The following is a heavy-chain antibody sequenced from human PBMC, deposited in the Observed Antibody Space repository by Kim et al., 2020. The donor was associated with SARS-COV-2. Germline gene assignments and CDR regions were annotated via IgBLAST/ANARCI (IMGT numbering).Heavy chain of an antibody. CDR3: AKDSENYYDSSGFPDY. V-gene: IGHV3-11*05. CDR2: ISSSAAYI. J-gene: IGHJ4*02. D-gene: IGHD3-22*01. CDR1: GFDFSDYY. Sequence: GGSLRLSCTASGFDFSDYYMSWIRQAPGKGLEWISYISSSAAYIHYADSVKGRFTISRDNAKNILYLEMNSLRAEDTARYYCAKDSENYYDSSGFPDYWGQGTLVTVTS.